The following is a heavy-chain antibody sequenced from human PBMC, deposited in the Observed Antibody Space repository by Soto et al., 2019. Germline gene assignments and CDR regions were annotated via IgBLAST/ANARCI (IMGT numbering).Heavy chain of an antibody. CDR1: DDSTSSYK. CDR3: VRQGLGRLHGLVDV. D-gene: IGHD4-4*01. CDR2: IDSNGGT. V-gene: IGHV4-59*08. J-gene: IGHJ6*02. Sequence: PSETLSLTCTVSDDSTSSYKWSWIRQPPGRRLEWIGYIDSNGGTSYNPSLQSRVTISVDTSTKQFSLKLSSVTAADTAVYYCVRQGLGRLHGLVDVWGQGTTVTVSS.